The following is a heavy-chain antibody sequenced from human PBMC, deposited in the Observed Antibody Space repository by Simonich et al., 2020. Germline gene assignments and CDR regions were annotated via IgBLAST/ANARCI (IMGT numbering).Heavy chain of an antibody. Sequence: EVQLVESGGGLVKPGGSLSLSCAASGFTCSRYSMNWVRKAPGKWWGGCSSLMSNSSYIHYADAVKGRFTISRDNAKNSLSLQMNSLRAEDTAVYYCARDVDTAMVFDYWGQGTLVTVSS. D-gene: IGHD5-18*01. V-gene: IGHV3-21*01. CDR3: ARDVDTAMVFDY. CDR1: GFTCSRYS. CDR2: LMSNSSYI. J-gene: IGHJ4*02.